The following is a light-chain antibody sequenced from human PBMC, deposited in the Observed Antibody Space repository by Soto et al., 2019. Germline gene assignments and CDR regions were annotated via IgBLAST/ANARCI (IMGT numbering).Light chain of an antibody. Sequence: DIQMTHSPSTLSASVGDGVTITCRASQSISSWLAWYQQKPGKAPKLLIYAASSLQSGVPSRFSGSGSGTDFTLTISSLQPEDFATYYCQQSYSTPTFGQGTRLENK. CDR2: AAS. CDR3: QQSYSTPT. CDR1: QSISSW. J-gene: IGKJ5*01. V-gene: IGKV1-39*01.